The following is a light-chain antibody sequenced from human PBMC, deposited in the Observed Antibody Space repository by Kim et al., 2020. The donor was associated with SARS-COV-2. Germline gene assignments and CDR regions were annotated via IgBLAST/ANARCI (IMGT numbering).Light chain of an antibody. CDR2: GAS. Sequence: ASVGDRVTITCRASQDISHYLVWLQPKPGEAPKSLIYGASSLQSGVPSKFSGSGSGTDFTLTISNLQPEDSATYYCQHFRSYPLTFGGGTKVDIK. CDR3: QHFRSYPLT. CDR1: QDISHY. J-gene: IGKJ4*01. V-gene: IGKV1-16*02.